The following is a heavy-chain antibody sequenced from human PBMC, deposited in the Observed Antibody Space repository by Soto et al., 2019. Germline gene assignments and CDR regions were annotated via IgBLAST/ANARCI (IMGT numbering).Heavy chain of an antibody. V-gene: IGHV3-23*01. CDR3: AKGFYGSGSYYNERAFDS. D-gene: IGHD3-10*01. J-gene: IGHJ4*02. CDR2: ISGSGDST. CDR1: GFTFSSYA. Sequence: GGSLRLSCAASGFTFSSYAMSWVRQAPGKGLEWVSGISGSGDSTYYADSVKGRFTISRDNSKNTLYLQMNSLRAEDTAVYYCAKGFYGSGSYYNERAFDSWGQGTLVTVSS.